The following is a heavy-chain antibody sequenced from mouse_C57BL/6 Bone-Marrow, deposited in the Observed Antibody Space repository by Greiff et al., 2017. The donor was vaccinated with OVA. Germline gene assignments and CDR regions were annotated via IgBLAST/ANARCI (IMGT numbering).Heavy chain of an antibody. D-gene: IGHD2-1*01. Sequence: VKLMESGAELVRPGTSVKVSCKASGYAFTNYLIEWVKQRPGQGLEWIGVINPGSGGTNYNEKFKGKATLTADKSSSTAYMQLSSLTSEDSAVYFCARSHYGKGDYWGQGTTLTVSS. CDR1: GYAFTNYL. V-gene: IGHV1-54*01. J-gene: IGHJ2*01. CDR3: ARSHYGKGDY. CDR2: INPGSGGT.